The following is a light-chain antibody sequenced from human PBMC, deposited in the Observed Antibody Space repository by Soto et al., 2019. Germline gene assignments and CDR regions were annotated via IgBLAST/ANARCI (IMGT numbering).Light chain of an antibody. J-gene: IGKJ1*01. V-gene: IGKV1-5*01. CDR3: QQYNSYSRT. CDR2: DAS. Sequence: DIQMTQSPSTLSASVGDRVTITCRASQSISSWLAWYQQKPGKAPKLLIYDASNLESGVPSRFSGSGSGTEFTLTISSLQPDDFATYYCQQYNSYSRTFGQGTK. CDR1: QSISSW.